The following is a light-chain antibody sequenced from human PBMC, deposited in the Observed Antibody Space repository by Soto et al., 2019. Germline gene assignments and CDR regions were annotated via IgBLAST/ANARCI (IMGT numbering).Light chain of an antibody. CDR2: EAS. CDR3: QLRGDSRT. CDR1: QIVSSY. Sequence: EIVLTQSPATLSLSPGERATLSCRASQIVSSYFACNLQKPGQAPWLLIFEASKRATGFPARFSGSGSGTDVTLESEDVAAYSCQLRGDSRTFGQGTRLEIK. J-gene: IGKJ5*01. V-gene: IGKV3-11*01.